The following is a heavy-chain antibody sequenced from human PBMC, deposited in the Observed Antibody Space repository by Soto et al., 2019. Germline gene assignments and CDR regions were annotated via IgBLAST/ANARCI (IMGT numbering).Heavy chain of an antibody. CDR1: GYGFTSDG. J-gene: IGHJ6*01. V-gene: IGHV1-18*04. CDR2: ISPYNGRT. D-gene: IGHD2-2*01. Sequence: ASGKAFCKASGYGFTSDGIAWVPQVPGQGSRGMGWISPYNGRTKYAQNVQGRVVMTADKSTNIVYLELLILRSEDTAMYYCGRCRTESYAMDAWG. CDR3: GRCRTESYAMDA.